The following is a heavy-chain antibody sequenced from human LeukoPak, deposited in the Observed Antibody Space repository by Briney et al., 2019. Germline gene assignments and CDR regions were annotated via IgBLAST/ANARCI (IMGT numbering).Heavy chain of an antibody. D-gene: IGHD6-19*01. V-gene: IGHV4-59*01. CDR1: GGSIRGYT. Sequence: SGTLSLTCTVSGGSIRGYTWSWIWQPPGKGLGWSGYTYYSGSTNYNPSLKSRVTISVDTSKNQFSLKLSSVTAADTAVYYCARALKWENGWYRHFDYWGQGTLVTVSS. CDR2: TYYSGST. CDR3: ARALKWENGWYRHFDY. J-gene: IGHJ4*02.